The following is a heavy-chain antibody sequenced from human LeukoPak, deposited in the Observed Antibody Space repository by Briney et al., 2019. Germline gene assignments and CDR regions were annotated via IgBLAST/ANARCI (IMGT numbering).Heavy chain of an antibody. J-gene: IGHJ4*02. CDR2: ISGGGSGGST. Sequence: GGSLRLSCAASGFTFSSSAMSWVRQAPGKGLEWVSSISGGGSGGSTYYADSVKGRFTISRDNSKNTLYRQMNSLIAEDTAVYYCAKSGYNRFDYWGQGTRVTVSS. CDR3: AKSGYNRFDY. CDR1: GFTFSSSA. V-gene: IGHV3-23*01. D-gene: IGHD5-24*01.